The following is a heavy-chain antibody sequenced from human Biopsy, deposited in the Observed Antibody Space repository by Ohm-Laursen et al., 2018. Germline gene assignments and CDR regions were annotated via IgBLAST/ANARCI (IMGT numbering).Heavy chain of an antibody. D-gene: IGHD5-18*01. Sequence: SLRLSCAASGFTFSHYGFHWVRLAPGRGLEWVAHISYEARNTFYADSVKGRFTISRDNSKDTLYLQMHSLRAEDTAFYYCARDRRTANYGMDVWGQGTTVTVSS. CDR1: GFTFSHYG. V-gene: IGHV3-30*03. CDR3: ARDRRTANYGMDV. CDR2: ISYEARNT. J-gene: IGHJ6*02.